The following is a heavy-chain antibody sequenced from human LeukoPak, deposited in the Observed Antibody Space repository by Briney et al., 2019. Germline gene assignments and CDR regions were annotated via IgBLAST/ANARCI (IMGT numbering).Heavy chain of an antibody. V-gene: IGHV1-2*02. Sequence: ASVKVSCKASGYTFTDYYMHWVRQAPGQGFEWVGWINPNNGGTNYAQKFQGRVTMTRDMSISTAYMELSRLRSDDTAVFYCARRHYYESSGYYYIDYWGQGTLDTVSS. D-gene: IGHD3-22*01. CDR3: ARRHYYESSGYYYIDY. CDR1: GYTFTDYY. CDR2: INPNNGGT. J-gene: IGHJ4*02.